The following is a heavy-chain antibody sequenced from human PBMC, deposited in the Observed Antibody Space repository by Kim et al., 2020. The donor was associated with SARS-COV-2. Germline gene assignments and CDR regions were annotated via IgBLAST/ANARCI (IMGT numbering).Heavy chain of an antibody. Sequence: AQGFTGRFVFSLDTSVSTAYLQISSLKAEDTAVYYCARESIAVAGVNFDYWGQGTLVTVSS. D-gene: IGHD6-19*01. CDR3: ARESIAVAGVNFDY. V-gene: IGHV7-4-1*02. J-gene: IGHJ4*02.